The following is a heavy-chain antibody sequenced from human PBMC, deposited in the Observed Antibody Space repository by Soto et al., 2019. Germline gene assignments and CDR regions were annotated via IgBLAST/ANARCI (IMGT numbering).Heavy chain of an antibody. CDR3: ARDGIVVVQAARFGFDY. CDR2: IWYDGSNK. D-gene: IGHD2-2*01. Sequence: GGSLRLSCAASGFTFSSYGMHWVRQAPGKGLEWVAVIWYDGSNKYYADSVKGRFTISRDNSKNTLYLQMNSLRAEDTAVYYCARDGIVVVQAARFGFDYWGQGTLVTVSS. V-gene: IGHV3-33*01. CDR1: GFTFSSYG. J-gene: IGHJ4*02.